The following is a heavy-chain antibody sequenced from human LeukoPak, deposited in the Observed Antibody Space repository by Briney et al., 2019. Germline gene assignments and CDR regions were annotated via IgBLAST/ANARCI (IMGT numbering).Heavy chain of an antibody. D-gene: IGHD6-19*01. CDR2: INHSGST. Sequence: PSETLSLTCAVYGGSFSGYYWSWIRQPPGKGLEWIGEINHSGSTNYNPSLKSRVTISVDTSKNQFSLKLSSVTAADTAVYYCRIPVAGTYYYMDVWGKGTTVTVSS. CDR1: GGSFSGYY. V-gene: IGHV4-34*01. CDR3: RIPVAGTYYYMDV. J-gene: IGHJ6*03.